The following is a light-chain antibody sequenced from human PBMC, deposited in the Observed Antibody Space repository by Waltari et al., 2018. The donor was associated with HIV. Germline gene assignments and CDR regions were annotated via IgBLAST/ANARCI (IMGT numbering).Light chain of an antibody. CDR2: EVT. J-gene: IGLJ1*01. CDR1: PGPTDTHNL. V-gene: IGLV2-23*02. CDR3: CSYSRGGNFYA. Sequence: QSALTQPAPVSGSPGQSHTIPCTDDPGPTDTHNLLSSYQHHPGRPPQLVIYEVTKRPSGISPRFSGSKSGTTASLTISGLQAEDEADYFCCSYSRGGNFYAFGSGTMVTV.